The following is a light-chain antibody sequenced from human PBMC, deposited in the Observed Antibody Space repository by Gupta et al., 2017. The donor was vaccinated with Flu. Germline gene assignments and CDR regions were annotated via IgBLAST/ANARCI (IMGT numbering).Light chain of an antibody. CDR1: NIGSES. CDR2: DDR. J-gene: IGLJ3*02. CDR3: QVWDTGNDHPV. Sequence: SYVVTQPPSVSVAPGQTARLSCGGNNIGSESVHWYQQKPGQAPVLVVHDDRDRPSGIPDRFSGSNSGNRATLTISRVEAGDEADYYCQVWDTGNDHPVFGGGTKLTV. V-gene: IGLV3-21*02.